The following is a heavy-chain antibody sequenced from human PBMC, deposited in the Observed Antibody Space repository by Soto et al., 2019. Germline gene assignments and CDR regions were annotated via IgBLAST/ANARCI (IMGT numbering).Heavy chain of an antibody. J-gene: IGHJ4*02. CDR3: AKGRGPPGHFDY. D-gene: IGHD2-15*01. CDR2: VSIGGST. V-gene: IGHV3-23*01. Sequence: GGAVRLSWAESCCSFTSYGMGWVRQGPGKGREGVAGVSIGGSTHYADSVRGRFTISRDNSKNTLSLQMNSVTAEDTAVYFCAKGRGPPGHFDYPGQAALVTVSS. CDR1: CCSFTSYG.